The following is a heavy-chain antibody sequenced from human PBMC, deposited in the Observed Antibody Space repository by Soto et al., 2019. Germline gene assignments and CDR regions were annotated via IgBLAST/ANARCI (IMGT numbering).Heavy chain of an antibody. Sequence: LRLSCAASGFTFSSYAMSWVRQAPGKGLEWVSAISGSGGSTYYVDSVKGRFTISTDNSKNTLFLQMISLRAEDTAVYYCSKNGGQLPKGIGYYYYYMDVWGKGTTVTVSS. J-gene: IGHJ6*03. CDR2: ISGSGGST. D-gene: IGHD2-15*01. CDR3: SKNGGQLPKGIGYYYYYMDV. V-gene: IGHV3-23*01. CDR1: GFTFSSYA.